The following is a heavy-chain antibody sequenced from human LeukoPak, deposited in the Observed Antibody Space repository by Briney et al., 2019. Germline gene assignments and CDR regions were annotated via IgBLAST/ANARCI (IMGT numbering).Heavy chain of an antibody. CDR3: ARVSSGDIVVVPAATDAFDI. D-gene: IGHD2-2*01. V-gene: IGHV4-61*08. Sequence: SETLSLTCTVSGYSISGGYYWGWIRQPPGKGLEWIGYIYYSGSTNYNPSLKSRVTISVDTSKNQFSLKLSSVTAADTAVYYCARVSSGDIVVVPAATDAFDIWGQGTMVTVSS. J-gene: IGHJ3*02. CDR1: GYSISGGYY. CDR2: IYYSGST.